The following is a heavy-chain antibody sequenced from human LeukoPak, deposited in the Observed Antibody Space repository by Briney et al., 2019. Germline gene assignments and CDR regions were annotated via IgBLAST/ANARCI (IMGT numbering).Heavy chain of an antibody. CDR2: INHSGST. Sequence: SETLSLTCAVYGGSFSGYYWSWIRQPPGKGLEWIGEINHSGSTNYNPSLKSRVTISVDTSKNQFSLKLSSVTAADTAVYYCARYSWAYSSGWYSDYWGQGTLVTVSS. CDR1: GGSFSGYY. J-gene: IGHJ4*02. D-gene: IGHD6-19*01. V-gene: IGHV4-34*01. CDR3: ARYSWAYSSGWYSDY.